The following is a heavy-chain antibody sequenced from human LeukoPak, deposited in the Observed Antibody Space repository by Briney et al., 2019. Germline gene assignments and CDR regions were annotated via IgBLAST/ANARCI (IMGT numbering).Heavy chain of an antibody. Sequence: PSETLSLTCAVYGGSFSGYYWSWIRQPPGKGLEWIGEINHSGSTNYNPSLKSRVTISVDTSKNQFSLKLSSVTAADTAVYYCARGRMVGDIVATIREVAKCFQHWGQGTLVTVSS. J-gene: IGHJ1*01. CDR2: INHSGST. V-gene: IGHV4-34*01. CDR1: GGSFSGYY. CDR3: ARGRMVGDIVATIREVAKCFQH. D-gene: IGHD5-12*01.